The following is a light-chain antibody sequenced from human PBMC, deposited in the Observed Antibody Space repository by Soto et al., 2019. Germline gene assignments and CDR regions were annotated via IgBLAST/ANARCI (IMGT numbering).Light chain of an antibody. CDR1: QTISSW. CDR3: QHYNNYLLT. Sequence: DIRMTRYPSALSGSVGDRITIACRASQTISSWLAWYQQKPGKAPKLLIYKASSLESGVPSRFSGSGSGTEFTLTISSMQTDDFATYYCQHYNNYLLTFGGGTKVDIK. V-gene: IGKV1-5*03. CDR2: KAS. J-gene: IGKJ4*01.